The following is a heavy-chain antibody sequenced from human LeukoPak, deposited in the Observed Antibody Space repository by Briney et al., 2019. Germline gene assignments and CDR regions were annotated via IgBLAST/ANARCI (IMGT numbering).Heavy chain of an antibody. CDR3: ARVDYDSSGYFDF. V-gene: IGHV4-59*01. CDR1: GGSISTYY. D-gene: IGHD3-22*01. Sequence: SETLSLTCTVSGGSISTYYWSWIRQPPGKGLEWIGYIYYSGSTNYNPSLKSRVTISVDTSKNHFSLKLYSVIAADTAVYYCARVDYDSSGYFDFWGQGTLVTVSS. CDR2: IYYSGST. J-gene: IGHJ4*02.